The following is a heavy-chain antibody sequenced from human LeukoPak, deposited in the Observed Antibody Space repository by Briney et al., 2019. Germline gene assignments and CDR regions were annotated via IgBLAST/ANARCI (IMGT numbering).Heavy chain of an antibody. Sequence: QPGGSLRLSCAASGFIFSKNDMSWVRQAPGKGLEWVSVIGSAGNTYYADSVQGRFTISRDNSKNTLYLQMNSLRAEDTAVYYCANSRPGINAFDIWGQGTMVTVSS. CDR2: IGSAGNT. CDR3: ANSRPGINAFDI. CDR1: GFIFSKND. V-gene: IGHV3-66*02. J-gene: IGHJ3*02. D-gene: IGHD1-26*01.